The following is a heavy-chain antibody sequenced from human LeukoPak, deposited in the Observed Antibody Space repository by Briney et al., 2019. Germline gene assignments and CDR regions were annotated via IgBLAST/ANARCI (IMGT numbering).Heavy chain of an antibody. CDR3: ARDLITGTTGAFDI. D-gene: IGHD1-20*01. V-gene: IGHV3-21*01. J-gene: IGHJ3*02. CDR1: GFTFSSYS. Sequence: PGGSLRLSCAASGFTFSSYSMNWVRQAPGKGLEWVSSISSSSSYIYYAGSVKGRFTISRDNAKNSLYLQMNSLRAEDTAVYYCARDLITGTTGAFDIWGKGQWSPSLQ. CDR2: ISSSSSYI.